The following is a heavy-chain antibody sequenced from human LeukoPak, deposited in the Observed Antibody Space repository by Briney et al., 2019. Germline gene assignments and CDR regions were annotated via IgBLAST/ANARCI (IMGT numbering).Heavy chain of an antibody. J-gene: IGHJ4*02. V-gene: IGHV4-39*01. D-gene: IGHD2-15*01. CDR1: GGSISSSSYY. Sequence: SETLSLTCTVSGGSISSSSYYWGWIRQPPGKGLEWIGSIYYSGSTYYNPSLKSRVTISVDTSKNQFSLKLSSVTAADTAVYYCASDCSGGSCYGGVHYWGQGTLVTVSS. CDR3: ASDCSGGSCYGGVHY. CDR2: IYYSGST.